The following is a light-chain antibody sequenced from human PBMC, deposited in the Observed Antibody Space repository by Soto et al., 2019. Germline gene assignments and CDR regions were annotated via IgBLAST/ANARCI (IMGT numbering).Light chain of an antibody. CDR1: QTVSSSY. Sequence: DIVLTQSPGTLSLSPGERATLSCRASQTVSSSYLAWYQQKPGQAPRLLIYGASTRAAGIPDRFSGSGSGTDFTLTISRLEPEDFAVYDCQQYGDSPLTFGQGTNVEI. J-gene: IGKJ1*01. V-gene: IGKV3-20*01. CDR3: QQYGDSPLT. CDR2: GAS.